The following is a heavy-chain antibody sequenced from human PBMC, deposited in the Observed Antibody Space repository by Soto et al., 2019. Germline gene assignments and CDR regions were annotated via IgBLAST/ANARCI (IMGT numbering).Heavy chain of an antibody. CDR2: IYYTGGT. CDR3: ARDGDGYNY. V-gene: IGHV4-61*01. D-gene: IGHD5-12*01. Sequence: QVQLQESGPRLVKPSETLSLTCTVSGASVSSGSYYWSWIRQPPGKGLEWVGYIYYTGGTKYSPSLKNRVSISADTSKNQFSLKLSSVTAADTAVYYCARDGDGYNYWGQGILVTVSS. CDR1: GASVSSGSYY. J-gene: IGHJ4*02.